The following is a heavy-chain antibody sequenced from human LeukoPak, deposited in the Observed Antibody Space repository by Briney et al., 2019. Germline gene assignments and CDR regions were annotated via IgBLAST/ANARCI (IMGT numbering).Heavy chain of an antibody. D-gene: IGHD5-24*01. J-gene: IGHJ4*02. CDR2: IYHSEST. V-gene: IGHV4-38-2*01. CDR3: ARVRDGYNFGYFDY. Sequence: PSETLSLTCAVSGFSISGGYYWGWIRQPPGKGLEWIGSIYHSESTYYNPSLKSRVTISVDTSTNQFSLKLRSVTAADTAVYYCARVRDGYNFGYFDYWGQGTLVTVSS. CDR1: GFSISGGYY.